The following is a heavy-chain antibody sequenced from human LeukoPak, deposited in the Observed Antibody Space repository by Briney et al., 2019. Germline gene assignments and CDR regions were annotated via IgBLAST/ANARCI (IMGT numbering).Heavy chain of an antibody. D-gene: IGHD2-15*01. CDR1: GFTFSSYW. CDR3: ARPNPPSGGSWSYDY. V-gene: IGHV3-7*01. J-gene: IGHJ4*02. Sequence: GGSLRLSCAASGFTFSSYWMSWVRQAPGKGLEWVANIKQDGSEKYYVDSVKGRFTISRDNAKNSLYLQMNNLRAEDTAIYFCARPNPPSGGSWSYDYWGQGTTVTVSS. CDR2: IKQDGSEK.